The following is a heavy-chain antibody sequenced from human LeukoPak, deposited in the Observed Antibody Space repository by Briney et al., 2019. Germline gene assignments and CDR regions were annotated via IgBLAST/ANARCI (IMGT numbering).Heavy chain of an antibody. Sequence: GGSLRLACAPSGFTVSSYATRWVRQAPGKGLEWVAVIWYDGSNKYYADSVKGRFTISRDNTKNTLYLQMNSLRAEDTTVYYCTRSQGGAVAGNDYWGRGTLVTVSS. D-gene: IGHD6-19*01. CDR2: IWYDGSNK. CDR1: GFTVSSYA. J-gene: IGHJ4*02. CDR3: TRSQGGAVAGNDY. V-gene: IGHV3-33*01.